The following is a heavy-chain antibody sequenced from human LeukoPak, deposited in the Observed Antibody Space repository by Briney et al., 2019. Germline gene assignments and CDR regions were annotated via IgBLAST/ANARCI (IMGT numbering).Heavy chain of an antibody. V-gene: IGHV4-39*01. J-gene: IGHJ6*02. CDR3: ARQADIVVVPAFYYYYYGMDV. CDR2: IYSTGNT. D-gene: IGHD2-2*01. Sequence: SETLSLTCTVSGGSISSSSYYWGWIRQPPGKGLEWIGSIYSTGNTYYNPSLKSRVTISVDTSKNQFSLKLSSVTAADTAVYYCARQADIVVVPAFYYYYYGMDVWGQGTTVTVSS. CDR1: GGSISSSSYY.